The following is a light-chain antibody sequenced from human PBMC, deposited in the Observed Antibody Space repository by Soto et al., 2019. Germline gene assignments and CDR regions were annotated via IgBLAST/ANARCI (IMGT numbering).Light chain of an antibody. Sequence: EIVLTQSPATLSLSPGERATLSCRASQSVSTHLAWYHQKPGLAPRLLIHDASDRAPGIPARFSGSGSGTVFTLTISLLEPEDVAVYYCQQRSNWFTFGGGTKVEIK. CDR2: DAS. J-gene: IGKJ4*01. V-gene: IGKV3-11*01. CDR1: QSVSTH. CDR3: QQRSNWFT.